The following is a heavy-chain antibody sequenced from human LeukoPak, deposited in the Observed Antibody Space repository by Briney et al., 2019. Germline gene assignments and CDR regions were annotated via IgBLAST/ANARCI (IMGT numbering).Heavy chain of an antibody. D-gene: IGHD2-2*01. CDR2: MFAIGSP. V-gene: IGHV4-4*08. J-gene: IGHJ3*02. CDR1: GGSFNNNH. Sequence: SETLSLTCTVSGGSFNNNHWSWIRQPPGKGLEWIGDMFAIGSPSYNPSLKSRVTISVDTSKNQFSLKLSSVTAADTAVYYCARLEPDIVVVPAAGAFDIWGQGTMVTVSS. CDR3: ARLEPDIVVVPAAGAFDI.